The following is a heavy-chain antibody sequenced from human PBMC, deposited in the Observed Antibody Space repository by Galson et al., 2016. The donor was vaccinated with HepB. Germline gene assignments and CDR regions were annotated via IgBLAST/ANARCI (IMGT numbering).Heavy chain of an antibody. J-gene: IGHJ6*02. D-gene: IGHD2-15*01. CDR3: AKRMSYSYYYAMDI. V-gene: IGHV3-23*01. CDR1: GFFFSNFV. CDR2: ISDNTAGT. Sequence: SLRLSCAASGFFFSNFVMTWVRQAPGKGLEWVSDISDNTAGTKYADSMKGRFTISRDNSKNTVYLQMNSLRGEDTALYYCAKRMSYSYYYAMDIWGQGTTVTVSS.